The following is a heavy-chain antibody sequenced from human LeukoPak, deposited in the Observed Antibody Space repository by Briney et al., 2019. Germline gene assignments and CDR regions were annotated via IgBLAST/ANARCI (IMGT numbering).Heavy chain of an antibody. J-gene: IGHJ4*02. V-gene: IGHV3-23*01. CDR2: ISGTGGST. CDR1: GFTFSSYA. CDR3: AKDAPYSGSYYPTDFDY. D-gene: IGHD1-26*01. Sequence: GGSLRLSCAASGFTFSSYAMSWVRQALGKGLEWVSTISGTGGSTYYADSVKGRFTISKDNSKNTLYLQMNSLRAEDTAVYYCAKDAPYSGSYYPTDFDYWGQGTLVTVSS.